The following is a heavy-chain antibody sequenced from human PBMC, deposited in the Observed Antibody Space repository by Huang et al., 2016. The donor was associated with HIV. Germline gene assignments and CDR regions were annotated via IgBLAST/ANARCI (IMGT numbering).Heavy chain of an antibody. V-gene: IGHV4-39*01. CDR3: ARRLRLGYYFDY. J-gene: IGHJ4*02. D-gene: IGHD3-10*01. Sequence: QLQLQESGPGLVKPSETLSLTCTVSGGSISSSSYYWGWIRPPPGKGLEWIGSIYYSGSTYYNPSLKSRVTISVDTSKNQFSLKLSSVTAADTAVYYCARRLRLGYYFDYWGQGTLVTVSS. CDR1: GGSISSSSYY. CDR2: IYYSGST.